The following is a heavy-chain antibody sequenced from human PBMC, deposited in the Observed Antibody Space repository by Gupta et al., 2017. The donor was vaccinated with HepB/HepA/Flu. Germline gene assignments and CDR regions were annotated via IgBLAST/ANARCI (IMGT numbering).Heavy chain of an antibody. CDR2: ISITSYI. CDR1: GFTFSSYD. D-gene: IGHD3-10*01. CDR3: ARAISSEALDI. J-gene: IGHJ3*02. Sequence: EVQLVESGGGLVKPGGSLRLSVAASGFTFSSYDMNWVRQVPGKGLEWVSSISITSYIYYADSLKGRFTISRDNAKNSLYLEMNNLRAEDTAVYYCARAISSEALDIWGQGTMVTVSS. V-gene: IGHV3-21*02.